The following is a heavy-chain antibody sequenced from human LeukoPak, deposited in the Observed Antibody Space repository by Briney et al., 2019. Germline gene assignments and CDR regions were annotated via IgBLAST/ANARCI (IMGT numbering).Heavy chain of an antibody. CDR1: GGSISSSNYY. Sequence: SETLSLTCTVSGGSISSSNYYWGWIRQPPGKGLEWIGSIYYSGDTYYNPSLKSRVTISVDTSKNQFSLKLNSVTAADTAVYFCARVIGYNSGRFDYWGQGALVTVSS. CDR2: IYYSGDT. J-gene: IGHJ4*02. V-gene: IGHV4-39*01. CDR3: ARVIGYNSGRFDY. D-gene: IGHD6-19*01.